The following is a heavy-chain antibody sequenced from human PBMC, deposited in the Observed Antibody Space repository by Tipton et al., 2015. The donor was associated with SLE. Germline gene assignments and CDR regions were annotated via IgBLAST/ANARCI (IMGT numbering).Heavy chain of an antibody. CDR1: DGSIRSTNYY. D-gene: IGHD2-21*01. V-gene: IGHV4-39*07. CDR3: ARRDGLNGFDI. J-gene: IGHJ3*02. CDR2: VYYTGGV. Sequence: TLSLTCTVSDGSIRSTNYYWGWIRQLPGKGLEWIGNVYYTGGVYYNPSLMSRITISVDTSKNQYSLKLRSVTAADTAVYFCARRDGLNGFDIWGQGTMVTVSS.